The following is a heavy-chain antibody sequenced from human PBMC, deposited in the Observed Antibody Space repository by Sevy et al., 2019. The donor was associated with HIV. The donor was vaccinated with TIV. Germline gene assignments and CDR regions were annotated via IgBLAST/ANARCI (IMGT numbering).Heavy chain of an antibody. J-gene: IGHJ4*02. CDR1: GFSISGYG. CDR3: AREDIRVAGIGYYFHS. D-gene: IGHD6-19*01. Sequence: SLRLSCAASGFSISGYGMHWVRQAPGKGLERVAVIWYDGTNREYADSVKGRFTISRDNSKNTLYLQMNSLRVEDTTVYYCAREDIRVAGIGYYFHSWGQGTLVSVSS. V-gene: IGHV3-33*01. CDR2: IWYDGTNR.